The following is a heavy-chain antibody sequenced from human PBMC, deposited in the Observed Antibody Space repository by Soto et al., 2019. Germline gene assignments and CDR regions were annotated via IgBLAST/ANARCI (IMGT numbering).Heavy chain of an antibody. CDR3: ARIVVVVAAQDYCGMAV. CDR1: GYTFTIYS. V-gene: IGHV1-3*01. Sequence: ASVKVSCKASGYTFTIYSRHWVRQAPGQGLGWMGWINAGNGNTKYSQKFQGRVTITRDTSASTAYMELSSLRSEDTALYYCARIVVVVAAQDYCGMAVWGKRPTVNVSS. CDR2: INAGNGNT. D-gene: IGHD2-15*01. J-gene: IGHJ6*04.